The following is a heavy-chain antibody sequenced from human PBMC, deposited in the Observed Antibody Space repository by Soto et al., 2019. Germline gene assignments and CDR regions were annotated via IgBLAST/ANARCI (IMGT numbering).Heavy chain of an antibody. J-gene: IGHJ4*02. Sequence: EVQLVESGGGLVQPGRSLRLSCAASGFTFDDYAMHWVRQAPGKGLEWVSGISWNSGSIGYADSVKGRFTISRDNASNPLYLPMNGLRAEGTTLYYYAKDTFRGDYVNWGQRTLVTVSS. CDR1: GFTFDDYA. V-gene: IGHV3-9*01. CDR3: AKDTFRGDYVN. CDR2: ISWNSGSI. D-gene: IGHD4-17*01.